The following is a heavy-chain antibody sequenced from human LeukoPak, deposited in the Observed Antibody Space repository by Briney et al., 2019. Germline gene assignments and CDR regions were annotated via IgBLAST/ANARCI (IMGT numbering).Heavy chain of an antibody. V-gene: IGHV1-24*01. CDR3: ATDLLLGSSGYYIFDY. J-gene: IGHJ4*02. D-gene: IGHD3-22*01. Sequence: ASVKVSCKVSGYTLTELSMHWVRQAPGKGLEWMGGFDPEDGETIYAQKFQGRVTMTEDTSTDTAYMELSSLRSEDTAVYYCATDLLLGSSGYYIFDYWGQGTLVTVSS. CDR2: FDPEDGET. CDR1: GYTLTELS.